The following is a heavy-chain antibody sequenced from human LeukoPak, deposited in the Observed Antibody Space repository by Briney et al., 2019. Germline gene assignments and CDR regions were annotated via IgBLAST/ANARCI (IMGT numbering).Heavy chain of an antibody. J-gene: IGHJ4*02. V-gene: IGHV3-23*01. CDR1: GFTFSSYA. D-gene: IGHD6-19*01. Sequence: GSLRLSCAASGFTFSSYAMNWVRQAPGKGLEWVSAISGSGGSTYYADSVKGRFTISRDNSKNTLYLQMNSLRAEDTAVYYCAKGKDDSSGWYFFYWGQGTLVTVSS. CDR2: ISGSGGST. CDR3: AKGKDDSSGWYFFY.